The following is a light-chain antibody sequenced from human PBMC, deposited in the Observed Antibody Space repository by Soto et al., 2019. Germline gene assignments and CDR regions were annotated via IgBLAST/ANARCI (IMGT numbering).Light chain of an antibody. V-gene: IGKV3-11*01. CDR1: QSVSSY. CDR2: DAS. Sequence: ICLTPFPTNLALIPGEKATLSCRASQSVSSYLAWYQQKPGQAPRLLIYDASNRATGIPARFSGSGSGTDFTLTISSLDPEDFAVYYCQQRGNWPPITFGQGTRLEIK. J-gene: IGKJ5*01. CDR3: QQRGNWPPIT.